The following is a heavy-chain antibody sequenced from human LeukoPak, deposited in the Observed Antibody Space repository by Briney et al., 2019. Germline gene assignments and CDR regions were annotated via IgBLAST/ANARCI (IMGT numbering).Heavy chain of an antibody. D-gene: IGHD3-10*01. CDR3: ARVNLYFDYYGSGRPFDY. V-gene: IGHV1-2*02. Sequence: ASVKVSCKASGYTFTGYYMHWVRQAPGQGLEWMGWINPNSGGTNYAQKFQGRVTMTRDTPISTAYMELSRLRSDDTAVYYCARVNLYFDYYGSGRPFDYWGQGTLVTVSS. CDR1: GYTFTGYY. CDR2: INPNSGGT. J-gene: IGHJ4*02.